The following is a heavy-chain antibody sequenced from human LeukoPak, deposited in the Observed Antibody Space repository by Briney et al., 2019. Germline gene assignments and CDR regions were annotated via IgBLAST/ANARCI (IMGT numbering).Heavy chain of an antibody. Sequence: PSETLSLTCTVSGGSISGYYWSWIRQPPGKGLEWIGYIYYSGSTNYNPSLKSRVTISVDTSKNQFSLKLSSMTAADTAVHYCARQGGGFWYFDLWGRGTLVTVSS. CDR2: IYYSGST. CDR1: GGSISGYY. J-gene: IGHJ2*01. D-gene: IGHD6-25*01. V-gene: IGHV4-59*08. CDR3: ARQGGGFWYFDL.